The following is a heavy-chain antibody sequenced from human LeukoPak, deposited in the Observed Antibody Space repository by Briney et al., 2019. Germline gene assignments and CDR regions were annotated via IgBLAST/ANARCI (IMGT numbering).Heavy chain of an antibody. V-gene: IGHV1-18*01. CDR3: AREVVPAAMDAFDI. D-gene: IGHD2-2*01. Sequence: ASVKVSCKASGYTFTSYGISWVRQAPGQGLEWMGWISAYNGNTNYAQKPQGRVTMTTDTSTSTAYMELRSLRSDDTAVYYCAREVVPAAMDAFDIWGQGTMVTVSS. J-gene: IGHJ3*02. CDR2: ISAYNGNT. CDR1: GYTFTSYG.